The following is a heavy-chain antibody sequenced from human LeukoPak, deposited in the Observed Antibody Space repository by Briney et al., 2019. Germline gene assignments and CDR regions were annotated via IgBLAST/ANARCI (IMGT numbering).Heavy chain of an antibody. D-gene: IGHD3-9*01. J-gene: IGHJ4*02. V-gene: IGHV4-39*07. Sequence: SATLSLTCSVSGGSINSGNYYWGWIRQPPGKGLEWIGSISYSGNTYYNPSLKSRVTISVDTSKNHFSLKLSSVTAADTAVYYCAREQVLRYFDWLPGTYYFDYWGQGTLVTVSS. CDR3: AREQVLRYFDWLPGTYYFDY. CDR1: GGSINSGNYY. CDR2: ISYSGNT.